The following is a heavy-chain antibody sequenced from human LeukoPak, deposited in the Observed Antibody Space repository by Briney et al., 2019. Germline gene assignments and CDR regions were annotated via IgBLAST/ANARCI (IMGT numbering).Heavy chain of an antibody. V-gene: IGHV3-23*01. J-gene: IGHJ5*02. D-gene: IGHD6-13*01. CDR3: AHPTEYSSSWYGNWFDP. CDR1: GFTFSSYA. Sequence: GGALRLSCAASGFTFSSYAMSSVRQAPGKGLEWVSAISASGGSTYYADSVKGRVTISRDNSKNTLDGQMNSLRAEDTAVYYCAHPTEYSSSWYGNWFDPWGQGTLVTVSS. CDR2: ISASGGST.